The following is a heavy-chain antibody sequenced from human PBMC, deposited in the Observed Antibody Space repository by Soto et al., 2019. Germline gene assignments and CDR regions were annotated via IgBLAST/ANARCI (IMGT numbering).Heavy chain of an antibody. Sequence: GASVKVSCKASGGTFSSYAISWVRQAPGQGLEWMGGIIPIFGTANYAQKFQGRVTITADKSTSTAYMELSSLRSEDTAVYYCARYSPGGTHYGMDVWGQGXTVTVPS. CDR2: IIPIFGTA. CDR1: GGTFSSYA. V-gene: IGHV1-69*06. J-gene: IGHJ6*02. CDR3: ARYSPGGTHYGMDV. D-gene: IGHD3-16*01.